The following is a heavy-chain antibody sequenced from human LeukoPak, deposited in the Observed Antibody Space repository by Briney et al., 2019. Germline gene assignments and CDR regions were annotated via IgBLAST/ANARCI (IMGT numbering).Heavy chain of an antibody. V-gene: IGHV4-59*01. J-gene: IGHJ4*02. CDR2: IYYSGST. D-gene: IGHD3-22*01. CDR1: GGSISSYY. CDR3: ARDSPDYDSSGYYSGYFDY. Sequence: PSETLSLTCTVSGGSISSYYWSWIRQPPGKGLEWIGYIYYSGSTNYNPSLKSRVTISVDTSKNQFSLKLSSVTAAGTAVYYCARDSPDYDSSGYYSGYFDYWGQGTLVTVSS.